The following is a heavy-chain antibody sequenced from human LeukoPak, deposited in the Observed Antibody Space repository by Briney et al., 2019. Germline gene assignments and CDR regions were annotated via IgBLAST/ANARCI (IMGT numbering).Heavy chain of an antibody. CDR2: IYYSGST. CDR1: GASISSYY. Sequence: PSETLSLTCTVSGASISSYYWSWIRQPPGKGLEWIGYIYYSGSTNYNPSLKSRVTTSVDTSKNQLSLKLRSVTDADTAVYYCATVRIGAVGTDYYYGMDVWGQGTTVTVSS. CDR3: ATVRIGAVGTDYYYGMDV. V-gene: IGHV4-59*12. D-gene: IGHD6-13*01. J-gene: IGHJ6*02.